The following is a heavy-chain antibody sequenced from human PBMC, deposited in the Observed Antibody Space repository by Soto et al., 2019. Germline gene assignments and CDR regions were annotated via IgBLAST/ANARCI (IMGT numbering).Heavy chain of an antibody. D-gene: IGHD4-17*01. CDR2: IYYSGST. CDR1: GGSISSYY. CDR3: ARDYAGGPFFDY. V-gene: IGHV4-59*01. Sequence: QVQLQESGPGLVKPSETLSLTCTVSGGSISSYYWSWIRQPPGKGLEWIGYIYYSGSTNYNPSLKSRVTISVDTSKNQSALKLSSVTAADTAVYYCARDYAGGPFFDYWGQGTLVTVSS. J-gene: IGHJ4*02.